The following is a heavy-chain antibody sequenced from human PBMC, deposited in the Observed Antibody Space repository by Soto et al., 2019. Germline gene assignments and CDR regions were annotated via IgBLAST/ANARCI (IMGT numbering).Heavy chain of an antibody. Sequence: QVQLQESGPGLVKPSQTLSLTCTVSGGSISSGGYYWSWIRQHPGKGLEWIGYIYYSGSTYYNPSLKSRVTISVDTSKNQFSLKLSSVTASDTAVYYCARDSTTVTTGAFDIWGQGTMVTVSS. V-gene: IGHV4-31*03. D-gene: IGHD4-17*01. J-gene: IGHJ3*02. CDR2: IYYSGST. CDR3: ARDSTTVTTGAFDI. CDR1: GGSISSGGYY.